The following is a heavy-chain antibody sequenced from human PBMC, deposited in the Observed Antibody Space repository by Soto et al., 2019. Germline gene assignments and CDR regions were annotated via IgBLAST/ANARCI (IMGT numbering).Heavy chain of an antibody. CDR3: ASRGRYYGLDV. V-gene: IGHV3-23*01. J-gene: IGHJ6*02. CDR2: ISDSGGGGRT. D-gene: IGHD3-10*01. CDR1: GFTFSNYA. Sequence: SGGSLRLSCAASGFTFSNYAMTWVRQAPGKGLEWVSVISDSGGGGRTYYADSVTGRFTIARDNSKNTLYLQMSSLRAEDTAVYYCASRGRYYGLDVWGQGTTVTVSS.